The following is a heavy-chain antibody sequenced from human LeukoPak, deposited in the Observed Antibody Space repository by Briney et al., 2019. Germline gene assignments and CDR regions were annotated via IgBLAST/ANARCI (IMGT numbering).Heavy chain of an antibody. Sequence: GRSLRLSCAASGFTFDDYAMPRVRQAPGKGLEWVSGISWNSGSIGYADSVKGRFTISRDNAKNSLYLQMNSLRAEDTALYYCAKDMAYWGQGTLVTVSS. V-gene: IGHV3-9*01. J-gene: IGHJ4*02. CDR3: AKDMAY. CDR2: ISWNSGSI. CDR1: GFTFDDYA.